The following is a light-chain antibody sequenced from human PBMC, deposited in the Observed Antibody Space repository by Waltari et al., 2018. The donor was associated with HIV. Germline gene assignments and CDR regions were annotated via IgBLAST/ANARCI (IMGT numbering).Light chain of an antibody. CDR3: QQYGTAPKS. V-gene: IGKV3-20*01. CDR2: GTS. Sequence: EIVLRQSQGTLSLSPGAIGTVSGWASQNVINNYLAWYQQRPGQAPRLLIYGTSSRATGIPERFSGSGSGTNFTLTISRIQVEDFAIYYCQQYGTAPKSFGHGTKLEIK. J-gene: IGKJ2*01. CDR1: QNVINNY.